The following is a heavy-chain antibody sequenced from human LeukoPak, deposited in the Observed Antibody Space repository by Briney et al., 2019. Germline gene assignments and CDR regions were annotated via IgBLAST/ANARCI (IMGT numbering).Heavy chain of an antibody. CDR3: ARRLGYCSSTSCLTYFDY. CDR2: IYYSGST. CDR1: GGSIRSGGYY. Sequence: PSETLSLTCTVSGGSIRSGGYYWSWIRQRPGKGLEWIGNIYYSGSTYYNPSLKSRVTISVDRSKNQFSLKLSSVTAADTAVYYCARRLGYCSSTSCLTYFDYWGQGTLVTVSS. D-gene: IGHD2-2*01. J-gene: IGHJ4*02. V-gene: IGHV4-31*03.